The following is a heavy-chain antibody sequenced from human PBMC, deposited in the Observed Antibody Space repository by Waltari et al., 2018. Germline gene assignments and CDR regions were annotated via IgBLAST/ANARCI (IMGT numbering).Heavy chain of an antibody. V-gene: IGHV7-4-1*02. CDR3: ARGDIVIVPAADNWFDP. Sequence: QVQLVQSGSEMKKPGASVKVSCKASGYTFINYGVNWVRQAPGQGLEWMGWINTNTGKPTYDQGFTGRFVFSSDTSVNTAYLQISNLKTEDTAVYYCARGDIVIVPAADNWFDPWGQGTLVTVSS. D-gene: IGHD2-15*01. CDR1: GYTFINYG. CDR2: INTNTGKP. J-gene: IGHJ5*02.